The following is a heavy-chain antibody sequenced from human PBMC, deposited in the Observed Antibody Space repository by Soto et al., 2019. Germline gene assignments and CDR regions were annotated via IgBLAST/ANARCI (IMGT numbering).Heavy chain of an antibody. J-gene: IGHJ5*02. V-gene: IGHV4-31*03. CDR3: ARAQMGRVRGVSNWFDP. CDR2: IYYSGST. D-gene: IGHD3-10*01. CDR1: GGSISSGGYY. Sequence: KTSETLSLTCTVSGGSISSGGYYWSWIRQHPGKGLEWIGYIYYSGSTYYNPSPKSRVTISVDTSKNQFSLKLSSVTAADTAVYYCARAQMGRVRGVSNWFDPWGQGTLVTVSS.